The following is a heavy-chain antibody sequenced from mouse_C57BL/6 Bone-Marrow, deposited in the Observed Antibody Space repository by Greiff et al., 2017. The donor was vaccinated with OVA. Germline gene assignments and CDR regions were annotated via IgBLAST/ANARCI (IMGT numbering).Heavy chain of an antibody. CDR3: ARDQDSNLDY. CDR2: ISDGGSYT. J-gene: IGHJ2*01. Sequence: EVQLVESGGGLVKPGGSLKLSCAASGFTFSSYAMSWVRQTPEKRLEWVATISDGGSYTYYPDNVKGRFTISRDNAKNNLYLQMSHLKSEDTAMYYCARDQDSNLDYWGQGTTLTVSS. D-gene: IGHD2-5*01. V-gene: IGHV5-4*01. CDR1: GFTFSSYA.